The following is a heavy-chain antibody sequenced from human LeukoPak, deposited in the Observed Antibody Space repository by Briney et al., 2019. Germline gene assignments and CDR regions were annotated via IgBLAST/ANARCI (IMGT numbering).Heavy chain of an antibody. J-gene: IGHJ5*02. CDR2: FDPEDGET. Sequence: ASVTVSCTVSGYTLTELSMHWVRQAPGKGLEWMGGFDPEDGETIYAQKFQGRVTMTEDTSTDTAYVELSSLRSEDTAVYYCATLHYYDSSGYSYWGFDPWGQGTLVTVSS. CDR3: ATLHYYDSSGYSYWGFDP. CDR1: GYTLTELS. D-gene: IGHD3-22*01. V-gene: IGHV1-24*01.